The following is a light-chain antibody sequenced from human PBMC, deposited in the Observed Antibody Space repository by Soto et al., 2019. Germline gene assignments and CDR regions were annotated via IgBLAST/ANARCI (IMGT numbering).Light chain of an antibody. CDR2: AVS. CDR3: CSYAGSYTFVV. CDR1: SSDVGGYNY. V-gene: IGLV2-8*01. Sequence: QSVLTQPPSASGSPGQSVTISCTGTSSDVGGYNYVSWYQQHPGKAPKLMIYAVSKRPSGVPDRFSGSKSGNTASLTISGLQAEDEADYYCCSYAGSYTFVVFGGGTQLTVL. J-gene: IGLJ2*01.